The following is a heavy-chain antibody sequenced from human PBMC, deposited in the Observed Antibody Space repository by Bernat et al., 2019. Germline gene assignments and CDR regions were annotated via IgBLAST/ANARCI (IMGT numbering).Heavy chain of an antibody. CDR1: GGSISSGGYS. J-gene: IGHJ5*02. CDR2: IYDGGST. V-gene: IGHV4-31*03. CDR3: ASGDSGSKVGS. D-gene: IGHD3-22*01. Sequence: QVQLQESGPGLVKPSQTLSLTCTVSGGSISSGGYSWSWIRQHPVRGLGRIGHIYDGGSTYYNPSLRSRITISVDTSNNKFSLVLSSVTAADTAVYYCASGDSGSKVGSWGQGTLVTVSS.